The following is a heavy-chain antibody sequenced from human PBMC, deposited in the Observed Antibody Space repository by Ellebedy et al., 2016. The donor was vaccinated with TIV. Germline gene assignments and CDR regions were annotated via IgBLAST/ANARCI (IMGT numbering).Heavy chain of an antibody. D-gene: IGHD2-21*02. CDR2: IYPGDSNI. V-gene: IGHV5-51*01. J-gene: IGHJ4*02. Sequence: GESLKISXQASGYNFGGHWIGWVRQTPEKGLGWMAIIYPGDSNIKYSPSFEGHVTISADKSLTAAYLQWNSLKTSDSAIYFCARGVTALDYWGQGTRVTVSS. CDR3: ARGVTALDY. CDR1: GYNFGGHW.